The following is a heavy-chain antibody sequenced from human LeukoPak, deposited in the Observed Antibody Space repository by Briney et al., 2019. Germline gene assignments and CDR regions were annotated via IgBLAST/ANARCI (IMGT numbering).Heavy chain of an antibody. D-gene: IGHD3-22*01. V-gene: IGHV3-48*03. CDR3: AGGEDDSSGYSYATSGWFDP. J-gene: IGHJ5*02. Sequence: AGGSRRLSCAASAFTFSSYEMNWVRHAPGEGLEWDSYISIIGSTIYYAHSVKGRFTISRDNAKTSLYLKMNRLRAEDKAVYYCAGGEDDSSGYSYATSGWFDPWGQGTLVTVSS. CDR2: ISIIGSTI. CDR1: AFTFSSYE.